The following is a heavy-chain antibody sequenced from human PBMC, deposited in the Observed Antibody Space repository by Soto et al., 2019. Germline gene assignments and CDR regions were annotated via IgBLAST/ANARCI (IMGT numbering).Heavy chain of an antibody. CDR3: ASGFYGGSQSP. D-gene: IGHD1-26*01. J-gene: IGHJ5*02. V-gene: IGHV6-1*01. CDR1: VDSVSSNSAA. CDR2: TYYRSKLYN. Sequence: SQTLSLTCAISVDSVSSNSAAWNLISQSPSRGLEWLGRTYYRSKLYNDYAVSVKSRITINPDTSKNQFSLQLNSVTPEDTAVYYCASGFYGGSQSPWGQGNIVTVSS.